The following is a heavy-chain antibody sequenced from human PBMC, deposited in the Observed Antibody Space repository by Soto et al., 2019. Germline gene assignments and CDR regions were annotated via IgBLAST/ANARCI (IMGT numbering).Heavy chain of an antibody. Sequence: EVQLVESGGGLVQPGGSLRLSCTVSGFRISSYWMSWVRQAPGKGLEWVANIMQDGSEKQYVGSVEGRFTISRDNAKNSVYLQMNGLRVEDTAVYYCWRGHSAPDYWGQGTLVTVSA. CDR2: IMQDGSEK. CDR3: WRGHSAPDY. J-gene: IGHJ4*02. CDR1: GFRISSYW. V-gene: IGHV3-7*01.